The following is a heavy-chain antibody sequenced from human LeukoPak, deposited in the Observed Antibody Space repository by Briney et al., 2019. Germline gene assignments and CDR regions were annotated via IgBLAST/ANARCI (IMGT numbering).Heavy chain of an antibody. D-gene: IGHD3-3*01. J-gene: IGHJ4*02. Sequence: SETLSLTCTVSGGSVSTSDYYWGWIRQTPGKGLEWIGDIFHNGKTNYNPSLKGRVTISIDTSNNQFSLRLPSVTAADTAVYYCVSGKYYDFWSDHYLQHIDYWGQGTLVTVSS. V-gene: IGHV4-39*07. CDR3: VSGKYYDFWSDHYLQHIDY. CDR1: GGSVSTSDYY. CDR2: IFHNGKT.